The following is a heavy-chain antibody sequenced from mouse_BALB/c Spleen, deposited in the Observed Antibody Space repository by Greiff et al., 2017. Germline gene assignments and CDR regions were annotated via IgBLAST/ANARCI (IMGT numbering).Heavy chain of an antibody. D-gene: IGHD2-10*02. Sequence: QVQLQQSGADLAKPGASVKMSCKASGYTFTSYWMHWVKQRPGQGLEWIGYINPSTGYTEYNQKFKDKATLTADKSSSTAYMQLSSLTSEDSAVYYCARGQYGNYDYWGQGTTLTVSS. CDR2: INPSTGYT. CDR1: GYTFTSYW. V-gene: IGHV1-7*01. J-gene: IGHJ2*01. CDR3: ARGQYGNYDY.